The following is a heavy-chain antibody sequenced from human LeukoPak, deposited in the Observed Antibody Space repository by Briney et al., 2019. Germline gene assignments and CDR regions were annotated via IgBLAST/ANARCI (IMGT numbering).Heavy chain of an antibody. D-gene: IGHD4-17*01. J-gene: IGHJ3*02. CDR1: GGSFSGYY. V-gene: IGHV4-34*01. CDR3: ARHLFDYGDYEGPKDAFDI. CDR2: INHSGST. Sequence: SETLSLTCAVYGGSFSGYYWSWIRQPPGKGLEWIGEINHSGSTNYNPSLKSRVTISVDTSKNQFSLKLSSVTAADTAVYYCARHLFDYGDYEGPKDAFDIWGQGTMVTVSS.